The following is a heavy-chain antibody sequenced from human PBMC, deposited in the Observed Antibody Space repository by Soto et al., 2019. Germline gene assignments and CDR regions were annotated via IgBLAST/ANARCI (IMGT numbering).Heavy chain of an antibody. CDR2: IFWDDDK. Sequence: QITLMESGPTLVKPTQTLTLTCTFSEISHNTGGEGVGWIRQPPGKALEWLAVIFWDDDKRYSPSLKSRLTNIKDTSKNQVVLTMTNMDPVDTATYYCAHIMGNYSFWNGGYFDYWGQGALVTVSS. D-gene: IGHD3-3*01. CDR3: AHIMGNYSFWNGGYFDY. V-gene: IGHV2-5*02. J-gene: IGHJ4*02. CDR1: EISHNTGGEG.